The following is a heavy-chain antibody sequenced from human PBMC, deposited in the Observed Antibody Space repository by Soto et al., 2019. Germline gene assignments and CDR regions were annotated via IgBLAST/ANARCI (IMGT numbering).Heavy chain of an antibody. CDR3: ARDQEAGSFFPYYYGMDV. V-gene: IGHV3-48*03. D-gene: IGHD6-13*01. CDR1: GFTFSSYE. Sequence: GGSLRLSCATSGFTFSSYEMNWVRQAPGRGLEWVSYISSSGSTIYYADSVKGRFTISGDNAKNSLYLQMDSLRAEDTAVYYCARDQEAGSFFPYYYGMDVWGQGTTVTVSS. J-gene: IGHJ6*02. CDR2: ISSSGSTI.